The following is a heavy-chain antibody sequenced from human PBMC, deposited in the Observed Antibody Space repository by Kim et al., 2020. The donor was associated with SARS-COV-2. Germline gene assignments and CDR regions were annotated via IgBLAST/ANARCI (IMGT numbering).Heavy chain of an antibody. CDR2: ISYDGSNK. J-gene: IGHJ4*02. CDR1: GFTFSSYG. V-gene: IGHV3-30*18. CDR3: AKDRSPVSSGYYYDSFDY. D-gene: IGHD3-22*01. Sequence: GGSLRLSCAASGFTFSSYGMHWVRQAPGKGLEWVAVISYDGSNKYYADSVKGRFTISRDNSKNTLYLQMNSLRAEDTAVYYCAKDRSPVSSGYYYDSFDYWVQKTLVTVSS.